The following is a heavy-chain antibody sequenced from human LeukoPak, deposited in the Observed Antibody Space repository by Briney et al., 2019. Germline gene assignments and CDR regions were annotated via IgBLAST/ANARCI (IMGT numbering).Heavy chain of an antibody. J-gene: IGHJ5*02. Sequence: PGGSLRLSCAASGFTFDGYGMSWVRQAPGKGLEGVSGINWNGGSTGYADSVKGRFAISRDNAKNSLYLQMNGLRVEDTAIYYCARVYYASWSGQPLSQHWLDPWGQGTLVTVSS. CDR3: ARVYYASWSGQPLSQHWLDP. CDR1: GFTFDGYG. V-gene: IGHV3-20*04. CDR2: INWNGGST. D-gene: IGHD3-3*01.